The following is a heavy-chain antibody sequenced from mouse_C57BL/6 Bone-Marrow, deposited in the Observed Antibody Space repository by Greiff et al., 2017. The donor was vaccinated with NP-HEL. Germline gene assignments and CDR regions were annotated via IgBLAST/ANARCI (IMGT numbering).Heavy chain of an antibody. D-gene: IGHD1-1*01. V-gene: IGHV1-9*01. CDR1: GYTFTGYW. CDR2: ILPGSGST. Sequence: VKLQESGAELMKPGASVKLSCKATGYTFTGYWIEWVKQRPGHGLEWIGEILPGSGSTNYNEKFKGKATFTADTSSNTAYMQLSSLTTEDSAIYYCARERVYYGSSYWYFDVWGTGTTVTVSS. CDR3: ARERVYYGSSYWYFDV. J-gene: IGHJ1*03.